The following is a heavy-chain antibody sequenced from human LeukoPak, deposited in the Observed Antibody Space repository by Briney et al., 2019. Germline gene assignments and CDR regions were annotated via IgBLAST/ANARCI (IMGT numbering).Heavy chain of an antibody. CDR1: GGSISSSSYY. J-gene: IGHJ5*02. CDR2: IYYSGST. CDR3: ARGRGGYSIFTGHNWFDP. Sequence: PSETLSLTCTVSGGSISSSSYYWGWIRQPPGKGLEWIGSIYYSGSTNYNPSLKSRVTISVDTSKNQFSLKLSSVTAADTAVYYCARGRGGYSIFTGHNWFDPWGQGTLVTVSS. D-gene: IGHD4-11*01. V-gene: IGHV4-39*07.